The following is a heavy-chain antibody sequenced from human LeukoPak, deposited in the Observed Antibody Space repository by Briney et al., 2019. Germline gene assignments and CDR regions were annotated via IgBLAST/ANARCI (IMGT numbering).Heavy chain of an antibody. CDR1: GFTFTSHE. V-gene: IGHV3-48*03. CDR2: INGDGSTT. D-gene: IGHD7-27*01. Sequence: GGSLRLSCAASGFTFTSHEMNWVRQAPGKGLEWVSYINGDGSTTYYADSVKGRFTISRDNAKNSLYLQVNSLRAEDTAVYYCARAALGTGYWGQGTLVTVSS. CDR3: ARAALGTGY. J-gene: IGHJ4*02.